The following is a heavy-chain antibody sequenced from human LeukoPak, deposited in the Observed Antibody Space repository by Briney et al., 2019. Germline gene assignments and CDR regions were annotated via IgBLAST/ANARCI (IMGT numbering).Heavy chain of an antibody. CDR2: IYYSGST. CDR1: GGSISSYY. CDR3: ARLRYCSSTSCHAFDI. Sequence: SETLSLTCTVSGGSISSYYWSWIRQPPGKGLEWIGYIYYSGSTNYNPSLKSRVTISVDTSKNQFSLKLSSVTAADTAVYYCARLRYCSSTSCHAFDIWGQGTMVTVSS. D-gene: IGHD2-2*01. J-gene: IGHJ3*02. V-gene: IGHV4-59*01.